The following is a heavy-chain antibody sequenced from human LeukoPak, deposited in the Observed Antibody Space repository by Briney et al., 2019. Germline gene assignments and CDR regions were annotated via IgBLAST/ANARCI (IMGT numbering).Heavy chain of an antibody. J-gene: IGHJ2*01. V-gene: IGHV1-69*04. CDR3: ACGYDSSGYSYWYFDL. CDR1: GGTFSSYA. Sequence: ASVKVSCKASGGTFSSYAISWVRQAPGQGLEWMGRIIPILGIANYAQKFQGRVTITADKSTSTAYMELSSLRSEDTAVYYCACGYDSSGYSYWYFDLWGRGTLVTVSS. D-gene: IGHD3-22*01. CDR2: IIPILGIA.